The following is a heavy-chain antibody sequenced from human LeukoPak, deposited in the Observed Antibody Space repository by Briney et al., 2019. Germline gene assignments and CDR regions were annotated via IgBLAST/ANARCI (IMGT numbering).Heavy chain of an antibody. CDR3: ARHDARICGGDCYAYYMDV. D-gene: IGHD2-21*01. CDR1: GYTFTGYY. J-gene: IGHJ6*03. Sequence: GASVKVSCKASGYTFTGYYMHWVRQAPGQGLEWMGWINPNSGGTNYAQKFQGRVTMTRDTSISTAYMELSSLKASDTAMYYCARHDARICGGDCYAYYMDVWGKGTTVTVSS. CDR2: INPNSGGT. V-gene: IGHV1-2*02.